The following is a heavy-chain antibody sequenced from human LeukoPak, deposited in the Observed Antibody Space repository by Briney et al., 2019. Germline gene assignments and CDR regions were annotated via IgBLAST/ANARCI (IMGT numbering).Heavy chain of an antibody. V-gene: IGHV4-59*12. Sequence: PSETLSLTCTVPRVSISSDYWSWSRQPPGKGLEWIGEIYHSGSTNYNPSLKSRVTISVDKSKNQFSLQLSSVTAADTAVYYCARGGFVVDIVVVPAAMQGGWFDPWGQGTLVTVSS. J-gene: IGHJ5*02. CDR3: ARGGFVVDIVVVPAAMQGGWFDP. CDR1: RVSISSDY. CDR2: IYHSGST. D-gene: IGHD2-2*01.